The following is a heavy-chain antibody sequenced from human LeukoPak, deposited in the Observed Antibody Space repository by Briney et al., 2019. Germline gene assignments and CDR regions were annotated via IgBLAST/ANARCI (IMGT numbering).Heavy chain of an antibody. CDR2: INGNGGST. CDR1: GFTXSSNYA. CDR3: AKGGLVHPLHI. V-gene: IGHV3-23*01. D-gene: IGHD3/OR15-3a*01. Sequence: GSLRXSCAASGFTXSSNYAMSWVRQAPGKGLEWVSGINGNGGSTYNADSVKGRFTISRDNSKNTLYRKMNSLRAEDTAVYYCAKGGLVHPLHIWGQGTMVTVSS. J-gene: IGHJ3*02.